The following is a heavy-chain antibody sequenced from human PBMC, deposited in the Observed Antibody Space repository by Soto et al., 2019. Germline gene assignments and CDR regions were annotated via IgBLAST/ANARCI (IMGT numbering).Heavy chain of an antibody. CDR2: IHDSGST. CDR1: GASVRSGGYY. D-gene: IGHD3-3*01. Sequence: PSETLSLTCTVSGASVRSGGYYWSWIRQPPGRGLEWIGYIHDSGSTHYNPSLKSRITISVDTSKNQFSLKLNSVISADTAVYYCARDRGHHDTSGYYQAPFAYWGVG. J-gene: IGHJ4*02. V-gene: IGHV4-61*08. CDR3: ARDRGHHDTSGYYQAPFAY.